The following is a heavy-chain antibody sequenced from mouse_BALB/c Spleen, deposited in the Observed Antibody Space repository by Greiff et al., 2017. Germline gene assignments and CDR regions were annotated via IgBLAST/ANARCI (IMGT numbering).Heavy chain of an antibody. CDR3: APSPYYYGSSPWFAY. J-gene: IGHJ3*01. CDR2: NDPANGNT. D-gene: IGHD1-1*01. CDR1: GFNIKDTY. Sequence: VQLQQSGAELVKPGASVKLSCTASGFNIKDTYMHWVKQRPEQGLEWIGRNDPANGNTKYDPKFQGKATITADTSSNTAYLQLSSLTSEDTAVYYCAPSPYYYGSSPWFAYWGQGTLVTVSA. V-gene: IGHV14-3*02.